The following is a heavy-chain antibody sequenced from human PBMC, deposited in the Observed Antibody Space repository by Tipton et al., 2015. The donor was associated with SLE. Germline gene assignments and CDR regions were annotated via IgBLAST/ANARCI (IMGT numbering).Heavy chain of an antibody. V-gene: IGHV4-31*03. J-gene: IGHJ4*02. CDR3: ARPDLI. CDR2: IYYSGST. CDR1: GGSISGGSDY. Sequence: TLSLTCTVSGGSISGGSDYWSWIRQPPGKGLEWIGYIYYSGSTNYNPSLKSRGTISVDTSKNQFSLNLRSVTAADTAVYYCARPDLIWGQGTLVTVSS. D-gene: IGHD1-14*01.